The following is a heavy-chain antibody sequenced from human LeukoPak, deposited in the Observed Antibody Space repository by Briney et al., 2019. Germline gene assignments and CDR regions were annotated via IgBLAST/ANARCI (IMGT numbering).Heavy chain of an antibody. V-gene: IGHV3-30*18. J-gene: IGHJ6*02. Sequence: GGSLRFSCAASGFTFSSYGMHWVRQAPGKGLEWVAVISYDGSNKYYADSVKGRFTISRDNSKNTLYLQMNSLRAEDTAVYYCAKDRYKLYYYCYGMDVWGQGTTVTVSS. CDR1: GFTFSSYG. CDR2: ISYDGSNK. CDR3: AKDRYKLYYYCYGMDV. D-gene: IGHD1-1*01.